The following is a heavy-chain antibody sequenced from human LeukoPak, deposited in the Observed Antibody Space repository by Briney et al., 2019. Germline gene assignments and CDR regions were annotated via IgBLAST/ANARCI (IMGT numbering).Heavy chain of an antibody. D-gene: IGHD2-15*01. CDR1: GYIFTSYD. V-gene: IGHV1-8*01. CDR3: ARDCSGGSCYGY. J-gene: IGHJ4*02. CDR2: MNPNSGNT. Sequence: APVNVSCMASGYIFTSYDIHWVRKSPGQGLEWMGWMNPNSGNTGYAQKFQGRVTMTRNTSISTAYMELSSLRSEDTAVYYCARDCSGGSCYGYWGQGTLVTVSS.